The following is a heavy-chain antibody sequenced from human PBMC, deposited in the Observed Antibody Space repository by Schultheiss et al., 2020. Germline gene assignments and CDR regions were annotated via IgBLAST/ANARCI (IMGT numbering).Heavy chain of an antibody. J-gene: IGHJ6*02. D-gene: IGHD3-3*01. CDR2: IYHSGST. V-gene: IGHV4-4*02. Sequence: SETLSLTCAVSGGSISSSNWWSWVRQPPGKGLEWIGEIYHSGSTNYNPSLKSRVTISVDKSKNQFSLKLSSVTAADTAVYYCARGDYDFWSGRIYGMDVWGQGTTVTVSS. CDR3: ARGDYDFWSGRIYGMDV. CDR1: GGSISSSNW.